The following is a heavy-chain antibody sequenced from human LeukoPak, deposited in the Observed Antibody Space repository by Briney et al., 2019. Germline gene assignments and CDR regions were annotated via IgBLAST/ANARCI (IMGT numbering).Heavy chain of an antibody. V-gene: IGHV1-46*01. D-gene: IGHD1-26*01. CDR1: EYTFTSYY. Sequence: ASVKVSCKASEYTFTSYYMHWVRQAPGQGLEWMGIINPSGGSTSYAQKFQGRVTMTRDMSTSTVYMELSSLRSEDTAVYYCAREREILQPFDYWGQGTLVTVSS. CDR3: AREREILQPFDY. J-gene: IGHJ4*02. CDR2: INPSGGST.